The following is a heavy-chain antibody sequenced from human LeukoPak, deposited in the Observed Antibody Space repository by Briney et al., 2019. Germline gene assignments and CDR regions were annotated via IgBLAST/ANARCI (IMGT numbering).Heavy chain of an antibody. V-gene: IGHV4-34*01. J-gene: IGHJ4*02. D-gene: IGHD6-19*01. CDR3: ARGRPSTWYSSGWFIDY. CDR1: GGSFSGYY. Sequence: SETLSLTCAVYGGSFSGYYWSWIRQPPGKGLEWIGEINHSGSTNYSPSLKSRVTISVDTSKNQFSLKLSSVTAADTAVYYCARGRPSTWYSSGWFIDYWGQGTLVTVSS. CDR2: INHSGST.